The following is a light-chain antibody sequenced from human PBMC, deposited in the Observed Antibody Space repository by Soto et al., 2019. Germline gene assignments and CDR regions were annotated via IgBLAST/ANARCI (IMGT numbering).Light chain of an antibody. V-gene: IGKV1-39*01. CDR1: QSISNY. CDR2: AAS. Sequence: IQMTQSPSSLSASVGDRVTIPCRASQSISNYLSWYQQKPGRAPDLLIFAASDLRNGVPSRFSGSGSGTDFTLTINGLQPEDFATYYCQQIYTPVWTFGQGTRVEIK. CDR3: QQIYTPVWT. J-gene: IGKJ1*01.